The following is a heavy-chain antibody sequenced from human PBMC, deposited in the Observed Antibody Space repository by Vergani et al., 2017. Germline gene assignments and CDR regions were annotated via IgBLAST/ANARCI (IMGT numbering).Heavy chain of an antibody. CDR3: ARRAERWETLLREDFDV. V-gene: IGHV4-34*01. CDR2: INHSGTT. CDR1: GGSLSGYY. D-gene: IGHD1-26*01. Sequence: QVQLQQWGPGLLKPSETLSLTCAVYGGSLSGYYWSWIRLAPGKGLEWIGEINHSGTTNYNPTLKSPVNVSIDTSRDHFSLKLRSVSAADTAVYFCARRAERWETLLREDFDVWGQGTFVTVSP. J-gene: IGHJ3*01.